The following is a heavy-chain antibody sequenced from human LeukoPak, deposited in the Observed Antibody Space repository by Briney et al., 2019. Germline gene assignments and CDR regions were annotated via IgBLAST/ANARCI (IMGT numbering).Heavy chain of an antibody. CDR2: IYSGGST. CDR3: ARGKSGSHSRPFDY. CDR1: GFTFSDNY. J-gene: IGHJ4*02. V-gene: IGHV3-66*01. Sequence: GGSLRLSCAASGFTFSDNYMSWVRQAPGKGLEWVSLIYSGGSTHYADSVKGRFTISRDKSNNMLSLQMNSLRAEDTAVYYCARGKSGSHSRPFDYWGQGTLVTVSS. D-gene: IGHD1-26*01.